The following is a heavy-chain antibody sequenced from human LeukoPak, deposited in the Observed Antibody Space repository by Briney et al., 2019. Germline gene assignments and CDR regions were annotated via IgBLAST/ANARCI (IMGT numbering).Heavy chain of an antibody. CDR1: GFTFSSYS. V-gene: IGHV3-21*01. CDR2: ISSSSSYI. J-gene: IGHJ4*02. Sequence: PGGSLRLSCAASGFTFSSYSMNWVRQAPGKGLEWVSSISSSSSYIYYADSVKGRFTISRDNAKSSLYLQMSSLRAEDTAVYYCARDLGARIIGTTGYWGQGTLVTVSS. D-gene: IGHD1-20*01. CDR3: ARDLGARIIGTTGY.